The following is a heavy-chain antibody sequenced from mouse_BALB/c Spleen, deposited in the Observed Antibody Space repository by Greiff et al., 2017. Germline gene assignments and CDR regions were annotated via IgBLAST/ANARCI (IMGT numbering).Heavy chain of an antibody. CDR3: ASDYGYPFAY. D-gene: IGHD1-2*01. V-gene: IGHV5-9-4*01. J-gene: IGHJ3*01. Sequence: EVQGVESGGGLVKPGGSLKLSCAASGFTFSSYAMSWVRQSPEKRLEWVAEISSGGSYTYYPDTVTGRFTISRDNAKNTLYLEMSSLRSEDTAMYYCASDYGYPFAYWGQGTLVTVSA. CDR2: ISSGGSYT. CDR1: GFTFSSYA.